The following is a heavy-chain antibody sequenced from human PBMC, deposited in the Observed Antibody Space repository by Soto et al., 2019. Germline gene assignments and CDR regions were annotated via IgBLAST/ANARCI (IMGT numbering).Heavy chain of an antibody. CDR3: ARESRFLEWLSLNWFDP. CDR1: GGTFSSYA. CDR2: IIPIFGTA. Sequence: SVKVSCKASGGTFSSYAISWVRQAPGQGLEWMGGIIPIFGTANYAQKFQGRVTITADESTSTAYMELSSLRSEDTAVYYCARESRFLEWLSLNWFDPWGQGTLVTVSS. V-gene: IGHV1-69*13. D-gene: IGHD3-3*01. J-gene: IGHJ5*02.